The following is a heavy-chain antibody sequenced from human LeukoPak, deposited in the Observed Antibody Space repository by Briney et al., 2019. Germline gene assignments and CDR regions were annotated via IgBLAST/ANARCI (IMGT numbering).Heavy chain of an antibody. V-gene: IGHV3-30*18. CDR1: GFTFSSYG. D-gene: IGHD6-13*01. Sequence: GGSLRLSCAASGFTFSSYGMHWVRQTPGKGLEWVAVISYDGSNKNYADSVKGRFTISRDNSKNTLHLQMNSLRSEDTAVYYCAKDRAAAGDGYFDYWGQGTLVTVSS. CDR3: AKDRAAAGDGYFDY. CDR2: ISYDGSNK. J-gene: IGHJ4*02.